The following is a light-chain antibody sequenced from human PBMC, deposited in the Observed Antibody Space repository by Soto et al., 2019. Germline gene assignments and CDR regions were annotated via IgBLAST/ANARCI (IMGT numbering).Light chain of an antibody. J-gene: IGLJ3*02. CDR2: LEGSGSY. CDR3: DTWDSNTHGE. V-gene: IGLV4-60*02. Sequence: QLVLTQSSSASASLGSSVKLTCTLNSGHSSYIIAWHQQQPGKAPRYLMKLEGSGSYNKGSGVPDRFSGSSSGADRYLTISNLQFEDEADYYCDTWDSNTHGEFGGGTKVTVL. CDR1: SGHSSYI.